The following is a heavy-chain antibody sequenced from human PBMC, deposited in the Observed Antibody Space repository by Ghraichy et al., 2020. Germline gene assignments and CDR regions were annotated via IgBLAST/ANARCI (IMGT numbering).Heavy chain of an antibody. CDR1: GGSLAAYY. V-gene: IGHV4-59*01. J-gene: IGHJ4*02. Sequence: SETLSFTCTVSGGSLAAYYWSWIRLSPGKGLEWIGYIYYSGFTKYNPSLESRVSLSMDMSKSQFSLELHSVTAADTALYFCARGMRDTGYSPFESWGQGTLVTVSS. D-gene: IGHD5-24*01. CDR2: IYYSGFT. CDR3: ARGMRDTGYSPFES.